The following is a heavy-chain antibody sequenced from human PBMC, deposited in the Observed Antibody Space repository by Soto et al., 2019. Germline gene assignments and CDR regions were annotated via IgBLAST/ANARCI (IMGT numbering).Heavy chain of an antibody. J-gene: IGHJ4*02. CDR2: IFYNGTA. D-gene: IGHD6-19*01. V-gene: IGHV4-61*01. Sequence: SETLALSCGVSGWSVSSGSFHWSWIRQPPGKGLQFIGSIFYNGTANYSPSLKNRVSISIDTSQSQFFLQLISVAAADTAVYYCARIGGWYDIDFWGQGSLVPVSS. CDR1: GWSVSSGSFH. CDR3: ARIGGWYDIDF.